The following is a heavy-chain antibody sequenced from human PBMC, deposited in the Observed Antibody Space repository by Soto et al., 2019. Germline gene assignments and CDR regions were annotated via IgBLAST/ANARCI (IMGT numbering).Heavy chain of an antibody. CDR1: GFTFDDYA. V-gene: IGHV3-9*01. D-gene: IGHD6-13*01. CDR3: VKDESINWSSGHFRP. CDR2: INWNSGSI. J-gene: IGHJ1*01. Sequence: DVQLVESGGGLVQPGRSLRLSCVASGFTFDDYAMHWVRQVPGKGLEWVSGINWNSGSIGYGDSVKGRFAISRDNAKNSLHLQMNCLSVEDTAFYYCVKDESINWSSGHFRPWGQGTLVTVSS.